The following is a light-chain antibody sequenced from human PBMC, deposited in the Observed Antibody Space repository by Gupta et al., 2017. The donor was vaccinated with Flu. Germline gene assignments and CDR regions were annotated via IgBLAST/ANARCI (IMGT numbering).Light chain of an antibody. Sequence: QSALTQPASVSGSPGQSITISCIGTSSDVGGYNYVSWYQQHPGIAPKLLIYEVSNRPSGVSNRFSGSKSGNTASLTISGLQAEDEADYYCSSYSSSSTLFVFGTGTKVTGL. V-gene: IGLV2-14*01. CDR1: SSDVGGYNY. CDR3: SSYSSSSTLFV. CDR2: EVS. J-gene: IGLJ1*01.